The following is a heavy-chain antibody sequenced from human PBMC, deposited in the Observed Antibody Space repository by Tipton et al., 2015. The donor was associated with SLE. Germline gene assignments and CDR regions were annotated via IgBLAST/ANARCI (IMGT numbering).Heavy chain of an antibody. CDR3: ARHDRNLYYYGSGPPPGWFDP. Sequence: TLSLTCSVSGGYISSGGYYWSWIRQVPGMGLQWIGYIYYGAYGGSTYYNPSLKGRVSILVDTSKNQFSLRLSSATAADTAVYYCARHDRNLYYYGSGPPPGWFDPWGQGTLVTVSS. J-gene: IGHJ5*02. D-gene: IGHD3-10*01. CDR2: IYYGAYGGST. CDR1: GGYISSGGYY. V-gene: IGHV4-31*03.